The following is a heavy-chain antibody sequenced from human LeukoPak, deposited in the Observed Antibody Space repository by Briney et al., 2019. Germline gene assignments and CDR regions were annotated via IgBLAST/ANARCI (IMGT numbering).Heavy chain of an antibody. D-gene: IGHD1-26*01. V-gene: IGHV4-4*02. CDR1: GGSITTTNW. CDR2: VHLSGAT. Sequence: PSETLSLTCAVSGGSITTTNWWSWVRQPPGKGLEWIGEVHLSGATNYNPSLERRVSMSIDKSKNHLSLEVTSVTAADTAIYYCTRESGAFSPFGFWGQGTLLTVSS. J-gene: IGHJ4*02. CDR3: TRESGAFSPFGF.